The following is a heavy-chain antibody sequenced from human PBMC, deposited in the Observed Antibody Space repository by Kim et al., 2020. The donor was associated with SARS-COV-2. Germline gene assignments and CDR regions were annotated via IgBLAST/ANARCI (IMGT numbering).Heavy chain of an antibody. CDR2: T. V-gene: IGHV3-53*01. Sequence: TYYADSVKGRFTISRDNSKNTVYLQMDSLRAEDTAVYYCARRGSGPWGQGTLVTVSS. D-gene: IGHD3-10*01. J-gene: IGHJ5*02. CDR3: ARRGSGP.